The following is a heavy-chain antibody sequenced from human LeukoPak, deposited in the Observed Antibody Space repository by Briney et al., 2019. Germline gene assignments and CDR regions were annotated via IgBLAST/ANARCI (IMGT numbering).Heavy chain of an antibody. CDR2: IYPTGNT. Sequence: SETLSLTCSVSGRAIISYYWGWIRQPAGKGPEWIGRIYPTGNTDYNPSLKTRVTMSTDLSKKQFSLRLRSVTAAATAVYYCAKLKFYDSSGYSPGYYMDVWGKGTAVTVSS. D-gene: IGHD2-21*01. CDR3: AKLKFYDSSGYSPGYYMDV. CDR1: GRAIISYY. V-gene: IGHV4-4*07. J-gene: IGHJ6*03.